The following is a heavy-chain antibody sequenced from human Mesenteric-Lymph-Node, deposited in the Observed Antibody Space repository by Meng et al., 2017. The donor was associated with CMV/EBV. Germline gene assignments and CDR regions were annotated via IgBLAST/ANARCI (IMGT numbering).Heavy chain of an antibody. CDR3: ARDNVNPEGFDP. Sequence: QVQLVQSRAELGKPGASVMVSCKASGYTFTDFYIHWVRQAPGQGLEWMGRINPNSGVSNSAQNFQGRVTMTRGTSISTAYMELGRLTSDDTAVYYCARDNVNPEGFDPWGQGTLVTVSS. CDR1: GYTFTDFY. CDR2: INPNSGVS. V-gene: IGHV1-2*06. D-gene: IGHD2/OR15-2a*01. J-gene: IGHJ5*02.